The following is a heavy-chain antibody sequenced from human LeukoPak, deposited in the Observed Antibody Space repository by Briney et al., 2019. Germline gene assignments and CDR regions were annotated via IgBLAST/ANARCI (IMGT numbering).Heavy chain of an antibody. J-gene: IGHJ1*01. V-gene: IGHV4-34*01. Sequence: KTSETLSLTCAVYGGSFTGYYWSWIRQPPGKGLEWIGEGDHTGGTKYNPSLKSRLVISVDTSKNQVSLTLNSVTAADTAFYYCARGSVTPDAGYWGPGILVTVSS. CDR2: GDHTGGT. CDR1: GGSFTGYY. D-gene: IGHD4-17*01. CDR3: ARGSVTPDAGY.